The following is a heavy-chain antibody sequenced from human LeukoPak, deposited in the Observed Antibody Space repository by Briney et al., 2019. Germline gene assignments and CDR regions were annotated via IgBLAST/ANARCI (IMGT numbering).Heavy chain of an antibody. CDR3: ARRFSGYFVDAFDI. Sequence: PSETLSLTCTVSGGSISSSSYYWSWIRQPPGKGLEWIGYIYYSGSTNYNPSLKSRVTISVDTSKNQFSLKLSSVTAADTAVYYCARRFSGYFVDAFDIWGQGTMVTVSS. J-gene: IGHJ3*02. V-gene: IGHV4-61*05. D-gene: IGHD3-22*01. CDR2: IYYSGST. CDR1: GGSISSSSYY.